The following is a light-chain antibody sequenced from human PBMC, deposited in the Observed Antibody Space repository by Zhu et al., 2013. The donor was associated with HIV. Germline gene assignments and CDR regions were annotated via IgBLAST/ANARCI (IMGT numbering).Light chain of an antibody. CDR3: QVWRSSPDQYV. CDR2: HNS. V-gene: IGLV3-21*01. J-gene: IGLJ1*01. CDR1: SIEVTL. Sequence: YVLTQSPSSVSGPTERRPHLPVGRTSIEVTLLIGTSRRQARPLALVANHNSDRPSGIPGRFSASNSGKTATLTISRVEAGDEADYYCQVWRSSPDQYVFGSGTKVTVL.